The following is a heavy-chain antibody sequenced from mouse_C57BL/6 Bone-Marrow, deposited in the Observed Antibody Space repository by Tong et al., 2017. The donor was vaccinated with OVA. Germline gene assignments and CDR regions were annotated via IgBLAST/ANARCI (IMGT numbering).Heavy chain of an antibody. CDR2: IYPYNDGT. CDR1: GYTFTSYV. Sequence: VQLQESGPELVKPGASVKMSCKASGYTFTSYVMHWVKQKPGQGLEWIGYIYPYNDGTKYNEKFKGKATLTSDKSSSTAYMELKSLTSEDSAVSHGNSWFAYWGQGTLVTVSA. V-gene: IGHV1-14*01. D-gene: IGHD2-1*01. CDR3: NSWFAY. J-gene: IGHJ3*01.